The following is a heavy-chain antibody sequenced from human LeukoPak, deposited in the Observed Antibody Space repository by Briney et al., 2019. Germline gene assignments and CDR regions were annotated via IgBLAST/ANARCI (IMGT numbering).Heavy chain of an antibody. V-gene: IGHV1-18*01. D-gene: IGHD6-13*01. CDR2: ISAYSGKT. J-gene: IGHJ4*02. CDR1: GYKFSGYG. CDR3: AKSITGAEFPES. Sequence: ASVKVSCKASGYKFSGYGISWVRQAPGQGLEWMGWISAYSGKTDYAQKLQGRVTMTTDTSTSTAYMELRSLRFDDTAIYYCAKSITGAEFPESWGQGTPVTVSS.